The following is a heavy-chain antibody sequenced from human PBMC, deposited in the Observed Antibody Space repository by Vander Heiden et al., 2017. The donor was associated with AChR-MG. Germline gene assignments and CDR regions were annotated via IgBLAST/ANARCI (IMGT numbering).Heavy chain of an antibody. D-gene: IGHD6-19*01. CDR3: ATLSRSGRYFDY. V-gene: IGHV4-39*01. J-gene: IGHJ4*02. Sequence: GWIRQPPGKGMESIGNMYYSGSTYYNPSLKSRVTISVDTSKNQFSLRLTSVTAADTAVYYCATLSRSGRYFDYWGQGTLVTVSS. CDR2: MYYSGST.